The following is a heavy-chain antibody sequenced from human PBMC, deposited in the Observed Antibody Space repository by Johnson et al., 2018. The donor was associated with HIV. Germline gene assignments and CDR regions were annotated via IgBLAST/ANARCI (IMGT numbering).Heavy chain of an antibody. V-gene: IGHV3-33*06. Sequence: QVQLMESGGGVVQPGRSLRLTCAASRFTFNNYGMHWVRQAPGKGLEWVAVIWYDGSDKYYADSVKGRITISRDNSRNTLYLQMNSLTAEDTAVYHCAKESGWKCTGDCHRNGGDTFHFWGQGTMVRVSS. D-gene: IGHD2-8*02. CDR2: IWYDGSDK. CDR1: RFTFNNYG. CDR3: AKESGWKCTGDCHRNGGDTFHF. J-gene: IGHJ3*01.